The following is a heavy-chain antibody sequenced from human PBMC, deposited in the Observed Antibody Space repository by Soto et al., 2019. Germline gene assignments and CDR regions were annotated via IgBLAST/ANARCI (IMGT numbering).Heavy chain of an antibody. D-gene: IGHD6-6*01. CDR3: ARSLSSSSGYFDP. J-gene: IGHJ5*02. CDR2: IYKSGRT. CDR1: GDSIGSGDYY. V-gene: IGHV4-30-4*01. Sequence: QVHLQESGPGLPKPSQTLSLTCAVSGDSIGSGDYYWTWIRQSPGKGLEYIGYIYKSGRTYYNPSLKSRPVISLDTSKNQVFLRLTSLTAADTAMYFCARSLSSSSGYFDPWGQGTLVTVSS.